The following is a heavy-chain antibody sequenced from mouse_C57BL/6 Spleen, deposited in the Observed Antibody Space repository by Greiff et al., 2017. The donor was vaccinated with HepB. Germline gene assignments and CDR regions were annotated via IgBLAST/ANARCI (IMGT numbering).Heavy chain of an antibody. D-gene: IGHD2-4*01. J-gene: IGHJ1*03. Sequence: EVMLVESGGGLVKPGGSLKLSCAASGFTFSSYAMSWVRQTPEKRLEWVATISDGGSYTYYPDNVKGRFTISRDNAKNNLYLQMSHLKSEDTAMYYCARGDDYDGIYWYFDVWGTGTTVTVSS. CDR3: ARGDDYDGIYWYFDV. CDR2: ISDGGSYT. V-gene: IGHV5-4*03. CDR1: GFTFSSYA.